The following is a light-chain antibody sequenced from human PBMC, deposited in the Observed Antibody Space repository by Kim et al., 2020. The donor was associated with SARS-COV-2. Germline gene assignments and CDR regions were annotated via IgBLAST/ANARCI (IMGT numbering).Light chain of an antibody. V-gene: IGKV3-20*01. Sequence: EIVLTQSPGTLSLSPGERATLSCSASQSINNDLAWYQQKPGQAPRLLIYGASYRLSGIPDRFGGSGSGTDFTLTISRLEAEDFVVYFCQQYGRSLTFGQGTRLEIK. CDR3: QQYGRSLT. CDR2: GAS. CDR1: QSINND. J-gene: IGKJ5*01.